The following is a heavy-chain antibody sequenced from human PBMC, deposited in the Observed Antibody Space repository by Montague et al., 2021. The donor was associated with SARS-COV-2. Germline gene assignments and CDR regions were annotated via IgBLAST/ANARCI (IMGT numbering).Heavy chain of an antibody. J-gene: IGHJ6*02. V-gene: IGHV4-39*07. CDR3: ASVGRQQLVRLYGMDV. Sequence: SETLSLTCTVSGGSISSSSYYWGWIRQPPGKGLEWIGSIYYSGSTYYNPSLKSRVTISVDTSKNQFSLKLSSATAADTAVYYCASVGRQQLVRLYGMDVWGQGTTVTVSS. CDR2: IYYSGST. CDR1: GGSISSSSYY. D-gene: IGHD6-13*01.